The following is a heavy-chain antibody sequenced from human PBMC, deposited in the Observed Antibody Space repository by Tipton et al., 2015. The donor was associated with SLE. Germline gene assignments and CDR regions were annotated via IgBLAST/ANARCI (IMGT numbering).Heavy chain of an antibody. CDR2: IKQDGSEK. CDR3: ARDLRRQLAQDY. J-gene: IGHJ4*02. CDR1: GFTFSSYW. Sequence: SLRLSCSASGFTFSSYWMSWVRQAPGKGLEWVANIKQDGSEKYYVDSVKGRFTISRDNAKNSLYLQMNSLRAEDTAVYYCARDLRRQLAQDYWGQGTLVTVSS. D-gene: IGHD6-13*01. V-gene: IGHV3-7*03.